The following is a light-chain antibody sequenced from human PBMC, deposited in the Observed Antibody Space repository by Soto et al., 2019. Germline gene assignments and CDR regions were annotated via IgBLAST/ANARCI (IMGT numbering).Light chain of an antibody. CDR3: QQLRSYPST. Sequence: DIPMTQSPSTLSGSTGERXHIXCQASQTISSWLAWYQQKPGKAPKLLIYAASTLQSGVPSRFSGSGFGTDFTLTISSLQAEDFASYYCQQLRSYPSTFGGGTKVDIK. J-gene: IGKJ4*01. CDR2: AAS. CDR1: QTISSW. V-gene: IGKV1-5*01.